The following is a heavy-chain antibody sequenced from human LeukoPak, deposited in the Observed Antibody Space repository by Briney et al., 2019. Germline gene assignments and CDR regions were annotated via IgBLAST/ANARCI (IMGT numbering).Heavy chain of an antibody. J-gene: IGHJ3*02. Sequence: GGSLRLSCAASGFTFSSYSMNWVRQAPGKGLEWVSSISSSSSYIYYADSVKGRFTISKDNAKNSLYLQMNSLRAEDTAVYYCARVDRRAFDIWGQGTMVTVSS. CDR1: GFTFSSYS. CDR3: ARVDRRAFDI. CDR2: ISSSSSYI. V-gene: IGHV3-21*01.